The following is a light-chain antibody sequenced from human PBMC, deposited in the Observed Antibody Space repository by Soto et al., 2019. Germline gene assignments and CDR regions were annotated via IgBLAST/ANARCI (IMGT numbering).Light chain of an antibody. J-gene: IGLJ3*02. Sequence: QAVVTQEPSLTVSPGGTVTLTCASSTGSVTSAYYASWFQQKPGQAPRALIFSTSDKYSETPARFSGSLLGGRAALTLSGVQPEDEAEYYCLLYYAGVGMFGGGTKVTVL. CDR2: STS. CDR1: TGSVTSAYY. CDR3: LLYYAGVGM. V-gene: IGLV7-43*01.